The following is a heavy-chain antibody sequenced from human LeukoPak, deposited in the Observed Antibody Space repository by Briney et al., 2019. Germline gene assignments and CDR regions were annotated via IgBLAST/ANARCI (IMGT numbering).Heavy chain of an antibody. V-gene: IGHV3-11*04. CDR1: GFTFSDYY. CDR2: ISSSGSTI. J-gene: IGHJ4*02. D-gene: IGHD3-22*01. CDR3: ARDEYYYDSSTGFDY. Sequence: PGGSLRLSCAASGFTFSDYYMSWIRQAPGKGLEWVSYISSSGSTIYYADSVKGRFTISRDNAKNSLYLQMNSLRAEDTAVYYCARDEYYYDSSTGFDYWGQGTLSPPPQ.